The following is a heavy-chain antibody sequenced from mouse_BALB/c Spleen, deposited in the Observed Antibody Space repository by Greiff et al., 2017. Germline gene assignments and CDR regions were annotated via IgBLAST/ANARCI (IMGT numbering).Heavy chain of an antibody. J-gene: IGHJ2*01. D-gene: IGHD2-4*01. V-gene: IGHV5-6-5*01. CDR3: ARMGISGDYDVDY. Sequence: EVQGVESGGGLVKPGGSLKLSCAASGFTFSSYAMSWVRQTPEKRLEWVASISSGGSTYYPDSVKGRFTISRDNARNILYLQMSSLRSEDTAMYYCARMGISGDYDVDYWGQGTTLTVSS. CDR1: GFTFSSYA. CDR2: ISSGGST.